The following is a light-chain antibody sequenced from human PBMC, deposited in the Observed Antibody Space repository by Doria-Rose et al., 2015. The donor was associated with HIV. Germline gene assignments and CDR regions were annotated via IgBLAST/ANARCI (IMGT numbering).Light chain of an antibody. V-gene: IGKV4-1*01. Sequence: INCKSSQSVLYSSNNKNFLAWYQQKPGQPPKLLIYWASTRESGVPARFSGSGSGTSFSLTISSLQAEDVAVYYCHQHYTTPATFGQGTKVEIK. CDR3: HQHYTTPAT. CDR1: QSVLYSSNNKNF. J-gene: IGKJ1*01. CDR2: WAS.